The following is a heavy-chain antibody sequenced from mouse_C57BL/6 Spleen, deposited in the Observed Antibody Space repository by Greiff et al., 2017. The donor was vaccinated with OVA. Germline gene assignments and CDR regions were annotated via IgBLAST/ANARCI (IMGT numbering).Heavy chain of an antibody. CDR2: IYPGDGDT. J-gene: IGHJ3*01. D-gene: IGHD3-2*02. Sequence: QVQLKESGAELVKPGASVKISCKASGYAFSSYWMNWVKQRPGKGLEWIGQIYPGDGDTNYNGKFKGKATLTADKSSSTAYMQLSSLTSEDSAVYFCARGDSSGLAWFAYWGQGTLVTVSA. V-gene: IGHV1-80*01. CDR3: ARGDSSGLAWFAY. CDR1: GYAFSSYW.